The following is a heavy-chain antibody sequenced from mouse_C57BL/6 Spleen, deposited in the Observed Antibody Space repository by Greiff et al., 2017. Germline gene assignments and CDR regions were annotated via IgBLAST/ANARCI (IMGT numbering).Heavy chain of an antibody. Sequence: EVQGVESGGGLVKPGGSLKLSCAASGFTFSDYGMHWVRQAPEKGLEWVAYISSGSSTIYYADTVKGRFTISRDNAKNTLFLQMTSLRSEDTAMYYCAKTYYYGSGYFAVWGTGTTVTVSS. CDR2: ISSGSSTI. V-gene: IGHV5-17*01. CDR3: AKTYYYGSGYFAV. D-gene: IGHD1-1*01. CDR1: GFTFSDYG. J-gene: IGHJ1*03.